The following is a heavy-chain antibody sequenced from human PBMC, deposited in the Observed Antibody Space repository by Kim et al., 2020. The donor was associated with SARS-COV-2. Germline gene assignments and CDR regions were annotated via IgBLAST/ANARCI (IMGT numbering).Heavy chain of an antibody. CDR3: AKDLRGLVWFGEEHSGADV. J-gene: IGHJ6*02. CDR2: IWYDGSHK. Sequence: GGSLRLSCAASGFTFGSYGIHWVRQAPGKGLEWLGVIWYDGSHKYYGDSVKGRLSISRDNSQNTVYLQMNSLRAEDTAIYYCAKDLRGLVWFGEEHSGADVWGQGTTVTVS. V-gene: IGHV3-33*06. D-gene: IGHD3-10*01. CDR1: GFTFGSYG.